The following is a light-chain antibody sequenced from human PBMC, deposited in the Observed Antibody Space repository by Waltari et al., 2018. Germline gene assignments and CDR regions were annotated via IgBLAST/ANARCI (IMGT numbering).Light chain of an antibody. CDR1: SSNIGSNH. Sequence: QSVLTQPPSASGTPGQRVTISCSGSSSNIGSNHVYWYQHLPGTAPKLLIYRNNQRPSGVPDRFSGSKSGTSASLAISGLRSEDEADYYCAAWDDSLSGPVVFGGGTKLTVL. J-gene: IGLJ2*01. CDR3: AAWDDSLSGPVV. V-gene: IGLV1-47*01. CDR2: RNN.